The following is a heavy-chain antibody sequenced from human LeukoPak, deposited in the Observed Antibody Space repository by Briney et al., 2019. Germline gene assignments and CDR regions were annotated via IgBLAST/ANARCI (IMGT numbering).Heavy chain of an antibody. CDR1: GDTFSSYG. CDR3: ARHYGGLDDY. CDR2: IIPIVGST. V-gene: IGHV1-69*04. J-gene: IGHJ4*02. D-gene: IGHD4-23*01. Sequence: SVKVSCKTSGDTFSSYGISWVRQAPGQGLEWMGRIIPIVGSTNYAEKLQGRVAITADKSTSTVYMELSSLRSEDTAVYYCARHYGGLDDYWGQGTLIIVSS.